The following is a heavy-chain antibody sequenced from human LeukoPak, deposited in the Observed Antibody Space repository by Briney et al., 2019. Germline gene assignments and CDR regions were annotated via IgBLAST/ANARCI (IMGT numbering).Heavy chain of an antibody. J-gene: IGHJ5*02. D-gene: IGHD3-22*01. CDR3: ARHLKAYYYDSSAGGWFDP. CDR2: IYYTGST. Sequence: SETLSLTCTVSGGSISTYYWSWIRQPPGKGLEWIGYIYYTGSTSYNPSLKSRVTMSLDASKNQFSLELNSVTPADTAVYYCARHLKAYYYDSSAGGWFDPWGQGTLVTVSS. CDR1: GGSISTYY. V-gene: IGHV4-59*01.